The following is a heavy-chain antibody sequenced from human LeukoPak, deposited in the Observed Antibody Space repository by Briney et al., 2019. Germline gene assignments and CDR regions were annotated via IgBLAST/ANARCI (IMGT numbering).Heavy chain of an antibody. D-gene: IGHD2-15*01. Sequence: GRSLRLSCAASGFTFSSYAMPWVRQAPGKGLEWVAVISYDGSNKYYADSVKGRFTISRDNSKNTLYLQMNSLRAEDTAVYYCARLLHQTYFDYWGQGTLVTVSS. CDR1: GFTFSSYA. CDR2: ISYDGSNK. V-gene: IGHV3-30*14. CDR3: ARLLHQTYFDY. J-gene: IGHJ4*02.